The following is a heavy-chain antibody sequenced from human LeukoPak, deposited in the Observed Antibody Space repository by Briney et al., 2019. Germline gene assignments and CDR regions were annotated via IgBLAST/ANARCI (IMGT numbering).Heavy chain of an antibody. CDR2: TIPIFGTA. CDR3: ARRLSYSSSWYPDAFDI. V-gene: IGHV1-69*05. J-gene: IGHJ3*02. Sequence: SVKVSCKASGGTFSSYAISWVRQAPGQGLEWMGGTIPIFGTANYAQKFQGRVTITTDESTSTAYMELSSLRSEDTAVYYCARRLSYSSSWYPDAFDIWGQGTMVTVSS. CDR1: GGTFSSYA. D-gene: IGHD6-13*01.